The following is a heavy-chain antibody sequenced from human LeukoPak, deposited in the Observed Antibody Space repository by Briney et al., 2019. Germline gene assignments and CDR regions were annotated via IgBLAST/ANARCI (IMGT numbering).Heavy chain of an antibody. D-gene: IGHD5-24*01. J-gene: IGHJ4*02. CDR1: GFTFSSYA. CDR2: ISSNGGST. CDR3: ARHGEDGYNPYFDY. V-gene: IGHV3-64*01. Sequence: GGSLRLSCAASGFTFSSYAMHWVRQAPGKGLEYVSAISSNGGSTYYANSVKGRFTISRDNSKNTLYLQMGSLRAEDMAVYYCARHGEDGYNPYFDYWGQGTLVTVSS.